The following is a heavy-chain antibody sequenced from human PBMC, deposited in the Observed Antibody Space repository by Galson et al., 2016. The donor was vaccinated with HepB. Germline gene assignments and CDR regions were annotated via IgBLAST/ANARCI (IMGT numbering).Heavy chain of an antibody. CDR1: GDSVYNNGAA. Sequence: CAISGDSVYNNGAAWVWIRQSPSRGLEWLGRTFYRSTWENHYAGSVKNRITISPDTSRNQFSLHLNSVTPEDTAAYDCARAVMLGRGMDVWGQGTTVTVSS. J-gene: IGHJ6*02. CDR3: ARAVMLGRGMDV. CDR2: TFYRSTWEN. D-gene: IGHD3-10*01. V-gene: IGHV6-1*01.